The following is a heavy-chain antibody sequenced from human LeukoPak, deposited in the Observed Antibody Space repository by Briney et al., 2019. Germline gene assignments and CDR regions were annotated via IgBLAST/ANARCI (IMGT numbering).Heavy chain of an antibody. D-gene: IGHD1-26*01. CDR3: ARERGRGRDSPWFDY. V-gene: IGHV3-30*03. Sequence: PGGSLRLSCAASGLTFSSFGMHWVRQAPGKGLEWVAVTSFDGGNKHYADSVKGRFTISRDNSKNTLDLQMTGLRAEDTAVYYCARERGRGRDSPWFDYWGQGTLVTVSS. CDR1: GLTFSSFG. J-gene: IGHJ4*02. CDR2: TSFDGGNK.